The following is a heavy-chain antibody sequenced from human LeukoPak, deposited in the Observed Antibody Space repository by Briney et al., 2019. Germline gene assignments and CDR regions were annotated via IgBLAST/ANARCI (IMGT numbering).Heavy chain of an antibody. D-gene: IGHD5-18*01. V-gene: IGHV1-69*13. Sequence: SVKVSFKASGGTFSSYAISWVRQAPGQGLEWMGGIIPIFGTANYAQKFQGRVTITADESTSTAYMELSSLRCEDRAVYYCARPRYGDLYYFYYMDVWVKGTAVTVSS. CDR2: IIPIFGTA. CDR3: ARPRYGDLYYFYYMDV. CDR1: GGTFSSYA. J-gene: IGHJ6*03.